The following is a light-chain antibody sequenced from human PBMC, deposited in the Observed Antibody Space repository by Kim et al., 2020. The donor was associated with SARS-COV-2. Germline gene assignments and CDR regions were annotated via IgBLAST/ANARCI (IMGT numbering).Light chain of an antibody. CDR3: QHYNDWPPHS. CDR1: QTINSD. J-gene: IGKJ2*03. CDR2: GAS. V-gene: IGKV3-15*01. Sequence: EIVMTQFPATLSVSPGERVTLSCRASQTINSDLAWYQQKPGQAPRLLVYGASSRAPNIPDRFNGGGSGTEFTLTISSLQSEDFAIYYCQHYNDWPPHSFGQGTKLEIK.